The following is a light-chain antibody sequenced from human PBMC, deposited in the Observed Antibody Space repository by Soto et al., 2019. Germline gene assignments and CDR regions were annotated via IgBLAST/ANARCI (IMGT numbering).Light chain of an antibody. V-gene: IGKV3-11*01. CDR2: DAS. J-gene: IGKJ1*01. Sequence: LKMSPAALSLTQGERATLSCRASQSVSSYLAWYQQKPGQAPRLLIYDASNRATGIPARFSGSGSGTDFTLTISSLEPEDFAVYYCHQRSNWPPWTFGQGTKVDIK. CDR1: QSVSSY. CDR3: HQRSNWPPWT.